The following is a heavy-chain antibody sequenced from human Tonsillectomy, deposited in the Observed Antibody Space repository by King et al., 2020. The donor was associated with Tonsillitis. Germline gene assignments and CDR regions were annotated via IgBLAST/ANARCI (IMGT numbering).Heavy chain of an antibody. CDR3: ATIVVVTAIIGPFDY. V-gene: IGHV4-30-4*01. CDR2: ISYSGST. J-gene: IGHJ4*02. D-gene: IGHD2-21*02. Sequence: QVQLQESGPGLVKPSQTLSLTCTVSGVSISSGDYSWVLFRQPPGKGLEWIGYISYSGSTYYHPSLKSRVTSSVDTSKNQFSLNLSSVTAADTAVYYCATIVVVTAIIGPFDYWGRGTLVTVSS. CDR1: GVSISSGDYS.